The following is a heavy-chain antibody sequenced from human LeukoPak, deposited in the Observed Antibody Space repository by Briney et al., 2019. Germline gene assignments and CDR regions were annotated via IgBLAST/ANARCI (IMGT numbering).Heavy chain of an antibody. Sequence: GGSLRLSCAASGFTFSNYWMSWVRQAPGKGLEWVANIKEDGSQKYYVDSVKGRFTISRDNAKNSLYLQMNSLRAEDTAVYYCTRDRGWLTFDYWGKGTLVTVSS. D-gene: IGHD2-15*01. CDR2: IKEDGSQK. CDR1: GFTFSNYW. V-gene: IGHV3-7*01. CDR3: TRDRGWLTFDY. J-gene: IGHJ4*02.